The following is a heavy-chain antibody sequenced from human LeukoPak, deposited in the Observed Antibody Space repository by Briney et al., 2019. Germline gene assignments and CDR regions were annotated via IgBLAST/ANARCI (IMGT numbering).Heavy chain of an antibody. CDR2: ISSSSSHI. CDR3: ARDFGYNPFDY. D-gene: IGHD5-24*01. CDR1: GFTSSSYS. J-gene: IGHJ4*02. V-gene: IGHV3-21*01. Sequence: PGGSLRLSCAASGFTSSSYSMNWVRQAPGKGLEWVSSISSSSSHIYYADSVKGRFTISRDNAKNSLYLQMNSLRAEDTAVYYCARDFGYNPFDYWGQGTLVTVSS.